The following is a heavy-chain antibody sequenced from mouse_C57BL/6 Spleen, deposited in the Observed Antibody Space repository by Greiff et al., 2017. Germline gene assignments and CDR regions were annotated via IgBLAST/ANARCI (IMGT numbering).Heavy chain of an antibody. CDR2: IYPGGGYT. J-gene: IGHJ2*01. CDR1: GYTFTNYW. Sequence: VKLMESGAELVRPGTSVKMSCKASGYTFTNYWIGWAKQRPGHGLEWIGDIYPGGGYTNYNEKFKGKATLTADKSSSTAYMQFSSLTSEDSAIYYCAREGYGNYGGYFDYWGQGTTLTVSS. V-gene: IGHV1-63*01. CDR3: AREGYGNYGGYFDY. D-gene: IGHD2-10*02.